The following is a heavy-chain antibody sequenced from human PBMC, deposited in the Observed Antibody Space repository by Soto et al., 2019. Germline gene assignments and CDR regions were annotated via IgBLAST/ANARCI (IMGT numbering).Heavy chain of an antibody. CDR1: GFTFSSYS. Sequence: EVQLVESGGGLVKPGGSLRLSCAASGFTFSSYSMNWVRQAPGKGLEWVSSISSSSSYIYYADSVKGRFTISRDNAKNSLYLQMNSLRAEDTAVYYCARAEYDFWSGYYYWRQGTLVTVSS. CDR2: ISSSSSYI. D-gene: IGHD3-3*01. V-gene: IGHV3-21*01. CDR3: ARAEYDFWSGYYY. J-gene: IGHJ4*02.